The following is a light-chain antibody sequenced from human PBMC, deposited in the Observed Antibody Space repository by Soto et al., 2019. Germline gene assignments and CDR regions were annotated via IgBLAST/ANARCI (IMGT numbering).Light chain of an antibody. CDR3: QQYGTSLFT. CDR2: GAS. CDR1: QSVTNNY. V-gene: IGKV3-20*01. Sequence: EIVLTQSPGTLSLSPGERATLSCRASQSVTNNYLAWFQQKPGQAPRLLIYGASTRATGIPVRFSGSGSGTDFTLIISRLEPEDFAVYYCQQYGTSLFTFGPGTKVDVK. J-gene: IGKJ3*01.